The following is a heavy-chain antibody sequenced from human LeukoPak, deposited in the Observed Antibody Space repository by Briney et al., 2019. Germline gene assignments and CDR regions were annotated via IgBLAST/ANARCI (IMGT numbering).Heavy chain of an antibody. CDR2: ISPYNGNT. Sequence: ASVKVSCKASGYTFTSYGDSWVRQAPGQGLEWLGWISPYNGNTNYAQKVQGRVTMTTDTSSSTAYMELRSLISDDTAVYYCARKSYLRTIREDDALDIWGQGTKVTVSS. V-gene: IGHV1-18*01. J-gene: IGHJ3*02. CDR1: GYTFTSYG. CDR3: ARKSYLRTIREDDALDI. D-gene: IGHD1-26*01.